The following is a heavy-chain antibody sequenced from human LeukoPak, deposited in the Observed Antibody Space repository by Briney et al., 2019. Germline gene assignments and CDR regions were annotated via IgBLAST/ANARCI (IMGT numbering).Heavy chain of an antibody. D-gene: IGHD3-22*01. J-gene: IGHJ4*02. CDR3: TKAGDSTGSDLTPFGY. Sequence: GSLKLSCAASGFIFSGSAMHWVRQASGKGLEWVGRIRDKANSYATAYAASVKGRFTISRDDSKNTAYLQMNSLKTEDTAVYYCTKAGDSTGSDLTPFGYWGQGTLVTVSS. CDR1: GFIFSGSA. V-gene: IGHV3-73*01. CDR2: IRDKANSYAT.